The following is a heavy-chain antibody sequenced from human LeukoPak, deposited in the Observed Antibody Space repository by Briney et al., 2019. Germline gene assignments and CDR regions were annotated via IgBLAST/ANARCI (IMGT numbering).Heavy chain of an antibody. CDR3: ARHGRFYDAFDI. J-gene: IGHJ3*02. CDR2: INPNSGGT. D-gene: IGHD3-3*01. Sequence: PRASVKVSCKASGYTFTGYYMHWVRQAPGQGLEWMGWINPNSGGTNYAQKFQGRVAMTGDTSISTAYMDLSRLRSDDTAVYYCARHGRFYDAFDIWGQGTMVTVSS. V-gene: IGHV1-2*02. CDR1: GYTFTGYY.